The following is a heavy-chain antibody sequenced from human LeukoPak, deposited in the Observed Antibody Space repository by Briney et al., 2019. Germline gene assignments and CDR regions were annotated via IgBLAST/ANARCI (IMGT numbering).Heavy chain of an antibody. J-gene: IGHJ6*03. Sequence: GGSLRLSCAASGLTFSNAWMSWVRQAPGKGLEWVGRIQSKADGGTTDYATFVKGRFTISRDDSKNTLSLQMNSLKTEDTAVYYCTTDSSNGLCYYCYYCMDVWGKGTTVTVSS. CDR3: TTDSSNGLCYYCYYCMDV. CDR2: IQSKADGGTT. D-gene: IGHD2-8*01. CDR1: GLTFSNAW. V-gene: IGHV3-15*01.